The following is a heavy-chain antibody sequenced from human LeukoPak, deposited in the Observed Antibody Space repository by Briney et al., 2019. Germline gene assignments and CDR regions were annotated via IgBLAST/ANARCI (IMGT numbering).Heavy chain of an antibody. V-gene: IGHV3-9*01. CDR1: GFTFDDYA. CDR3: AKDISARRIAVAFDY. Sequence: QSGGSLRLSCAASGFTFDDYAMHWVRQAPGKGLEWVSGISWNSGSIGYADSVKGRFTISRDNAKNPLYLQMNSLRAEDTALYYCAKDISARRIAVAFDYWGQGTLVTVSS. CDR2: ISWNSGSI. J-gene: IGHJ4*02. D-gene: IGHD6-19*01.